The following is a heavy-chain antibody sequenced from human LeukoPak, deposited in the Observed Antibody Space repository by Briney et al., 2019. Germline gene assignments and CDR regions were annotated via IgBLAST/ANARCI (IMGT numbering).Heavy chain of an antibody. D-gene: IGHD5-12*01. CDR1: GFTFSSYS. CDR2: ISSSSSTI. V-gene: IGHV3-48*01. Sequence: PGGSLRLSCAASGFTFSSYSMNWVRQAPGKGLEWVSYISSSSSTIYYADSVKGRFTISRDNSKNTLYLQMNSLRAEDTAVYYCAKENVESGYATPYFDYWGQGTLVTVSS. J-gene: IGHJ4*02. CDR3: AKENVESGYATPYFDY.